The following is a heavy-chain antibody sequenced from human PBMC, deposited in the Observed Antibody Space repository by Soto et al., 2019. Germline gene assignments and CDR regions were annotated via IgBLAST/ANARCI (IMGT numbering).Heavy chain of an antibody. CDR3: ASGPGDWYFDL. Sequence: QVQLQQWGAGLLKPSETLSLTCAVYGGSFSGYYWSWIRQPPGKGLEWIGEINHSGSTNYNPSLKSRVTISVDTSKNQFSLKLSSVTAADTAVYYCASGPGDWYFDLWGRGTLVTVSS. D-gene: IGHD3-10*01. V-gene: IGHV4-34*01. J-gene: IGHJ2*01. CDR2: INHSGST. CDR1: GGSFSGYY.